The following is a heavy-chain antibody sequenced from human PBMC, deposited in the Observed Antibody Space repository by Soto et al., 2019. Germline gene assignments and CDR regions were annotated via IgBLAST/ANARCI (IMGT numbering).Heavy chain of an antibody. Sequence: PSETLSLTCDVYGGSFSGYYWTWIRQPPGKGLEWIGEINHSGTINFNPSLKSRLTISLDTSKKHFSLKLSSVTDADTAAYYCARADRTLVTSYSLDVWGQGTTVTVSS. CDR1: GGSFSGYY. CDR3: ARADRTLVTSYSLDV. V-gene: IGHV4-34*01. D-gene: IGHD2-21*02. CDR2: INHSGTI. J-gene: IGHJ6*02.